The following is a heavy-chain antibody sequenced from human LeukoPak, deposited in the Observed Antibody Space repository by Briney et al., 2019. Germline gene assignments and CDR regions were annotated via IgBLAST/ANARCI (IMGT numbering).Heavy chain of an antibody. CDR2: ISYDGSNK. CDR1: GFTFSSYA. V-gene: IGHV3-30-3*01. D-gene: IGHD3/OR15-3a*01. J-gene: IGHJ4*02. Sequence: GGSLRLSCAASGFTFSSYAMHWVRQAPGKGLEWVAVISYDGSNKYYADSVKGRFTISRDNSKNTLYLQMNSLRAEDTAVYYCAREGPWTGYWGQGTLVTVSS. CDR3: AREGPWTGY.